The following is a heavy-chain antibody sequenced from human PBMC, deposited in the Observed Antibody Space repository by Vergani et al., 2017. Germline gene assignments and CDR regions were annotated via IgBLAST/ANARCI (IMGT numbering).Heavy chain of an antibody. CDR2: INIGGRTS. CDR1: GSTFTTYG. V-gene: IGHV3-NL1*01. CDR3: ARGMTTETTDLDGFDS. D-gene: IGHD4-17*01. Sequence: QEQLVESGGGVVQPGGSLRLSCTAASGSTFTTYGVHWVRQAPGKGLEWVSTINIGGRTSYADSVKGRLTLTRDDSKNTLHLQMNSLRPEDTAVYYCARGMTTETTDLDGFDSWGQGTMVSVSS. J-gene: IGHJ3*02.